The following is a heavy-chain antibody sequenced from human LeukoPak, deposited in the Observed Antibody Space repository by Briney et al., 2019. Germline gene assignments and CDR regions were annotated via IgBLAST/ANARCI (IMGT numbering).Heavy chain of an antibody. D-gene: IGHD3-16*02. Sequence: SGTLSLTCAVSGGSLSSSNWWSWVRQPPGKGLEWIGEIYHSGSTNYNPSLKSRVTISVDKSKNQFSLKLSSVTAADTAVYYCASGDYVWGSYRYLVYWGQGTLVTVSS. CDR2: IYHSGST. CDR1: GGSLSSSNW. CDR3: ASGDYVWGSYRYLVY. J-gene: IGHJ4*02. V-gene: IGHV4-4*02.